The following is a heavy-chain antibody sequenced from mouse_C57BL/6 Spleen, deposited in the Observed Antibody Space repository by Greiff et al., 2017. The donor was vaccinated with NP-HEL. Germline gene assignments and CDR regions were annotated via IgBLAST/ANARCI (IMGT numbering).Heavy chain of an antibody. J-gene: IGHJ2*01. CDR3: ARSGYYGSSYARTYFDY. Sequence: QVQLQQSGAELVKPGASVKISCKASGYAFSSYWMNWVKQRPGKGLEWIGQIYPGDGDTNYNGKFKGKATLTADKSSSTAYMQLSSLTSEDSAVYFCARSGYYGSSYARTYFDYWGQGTTLTVSS. D-gene: IGHD1-1*01. CDR2: IYPGDGDT. V-gene: IGHV1-80*01. CDR1: GYAFSSYW.